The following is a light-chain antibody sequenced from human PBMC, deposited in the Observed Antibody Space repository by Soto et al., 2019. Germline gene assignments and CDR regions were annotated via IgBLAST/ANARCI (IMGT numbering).Light chain of an antibody. CDR2: GTS. V-gene: IGKV1-39*01. J-gene: IGKJ1*01. Sequence: DIQMTQSPSSLSASVGDRVTITCRASQYLSTYLNWYQQRPGKAPKNLIFGTSSLQSGVPSRFSGSGYVTDFTITITSRQPEDFATDYCQQNYSPMWTFGQGTKVESK. CDR1: QYLSTY. CDR3: QQNYSPMWT.